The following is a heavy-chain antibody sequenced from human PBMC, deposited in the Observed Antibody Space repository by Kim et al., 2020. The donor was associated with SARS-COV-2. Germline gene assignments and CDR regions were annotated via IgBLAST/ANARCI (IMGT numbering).Heavy chain of an antibody. CDR1: GFTFSSYS. CDR2: ISSSSSYI. J-gene: IGHJ5*02. Sequence: GGSLRLSCAASGFTFSSYSMNWVRQAPGKGLEWVSSISSSSSYIYYADSVKGRFTISRDNAKNSLYLQMNSLRAEDTAVYYCARERDQGGLDYSKVWGWFDPWGQGTLVTVSS. V-gene: IGHV3-21*01. CDR3: ARERDQGGLDYSKVWGWFDP. D-gene: IGHD4-4*01.